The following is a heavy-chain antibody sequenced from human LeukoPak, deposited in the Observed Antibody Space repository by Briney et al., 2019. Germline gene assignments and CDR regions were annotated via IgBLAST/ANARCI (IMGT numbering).Heavy chain of an antibody. CDR2: IYYSGST. V-gene: IGHV4-39*07. CDR3: ARAESAWSKLQLWFH. D-gene: IGHD5-18*01. CDR1: GGSISSSSYY. Sequence: SETLSLTCTVSGGSISSSSYYWGWIRQPPGKGLEWIGSIYYSGSTYYNPSLKSRVTISVDTSKNQFSLKLSSVTAADTAVYYCARAESAWSKLQLWFHWGQGALVTVSS. J-gene: IGHJ4*02.